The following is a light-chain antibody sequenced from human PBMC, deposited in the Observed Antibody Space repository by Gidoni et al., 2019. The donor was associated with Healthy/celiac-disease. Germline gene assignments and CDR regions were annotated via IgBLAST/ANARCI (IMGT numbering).Light chain of an antibody. J-gene: IGKJ4*01. CDR1: QSISSY. V-gene: IGKV1-39*01. CDR2: AAS. Sequence: DIQMTQSPSSLSASVGDRFTITCRASQSISSYLNWYQQKPGKAPKLLIYAASSLQSGVPSRFSSSGSGTDFTLTISSLQPEDFATYYCQQSYSTRLTFGGXTKVEIK. CDR3: QQSYSTRLT.